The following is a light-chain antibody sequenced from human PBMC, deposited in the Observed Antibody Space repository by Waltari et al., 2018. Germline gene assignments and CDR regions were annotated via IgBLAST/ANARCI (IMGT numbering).Light chain of an antibody. J-gene: IGLJ3*02. CDR2: EAT. CDR3: CSYAGSSSFLWV. CDR1: SSDVGNYNL. V-gene: IGLV2-23*02. Sequence: QSALTQPASVSGSPGQSITISCTGTSSDVGNYNLVSCYQQHPGKAPKLIIYEATKRPSGVSNRFFGSKSGNTVSLTISGLQSEDEADYYCCSYAGSSSFLWVFGGGTKLTVL.